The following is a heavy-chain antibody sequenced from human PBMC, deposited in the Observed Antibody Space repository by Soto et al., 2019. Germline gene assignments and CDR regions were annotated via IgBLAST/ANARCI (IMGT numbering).Heavy chain of an antibody. Sequence: PSGTLSLIRTVSGGSSSSCYWSWIWQPPGKGLVWIGYLYYSGSTNYNPSPKSSVTISVDTSKSQFSLKRSSVTAADTAVYYCARGGDSIAEVYFDYWGHGTLVTVAS. D-gene: IGHD6-6*01. J-gene: IGHJ4*01. CDR2: LYYSGST. CDR3: ARGGDSIAEVYFDY. V-gene: IGHV4-59*01. CDR1: GGSSSSCY.